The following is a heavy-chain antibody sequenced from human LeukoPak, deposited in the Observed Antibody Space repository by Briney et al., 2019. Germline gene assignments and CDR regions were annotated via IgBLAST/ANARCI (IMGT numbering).Heavy chain of an antibody. CDR1: AFTFSYYG. CDR3: ANDRALAPFDY. Sequence: GGSLRLSCEASAFTFSYYGMHWVRQAPGKGLEWVAFIQYDGSDEHYADSVKGRFTISRDNSKNTPFLQMNSLRLEDTAVYYCANDRALAPFDYWGQGTLVTVSS. J-gene: IGHJ4*02. V-gene: IGHV3-30*02. CDR2: IQYDGSDE.